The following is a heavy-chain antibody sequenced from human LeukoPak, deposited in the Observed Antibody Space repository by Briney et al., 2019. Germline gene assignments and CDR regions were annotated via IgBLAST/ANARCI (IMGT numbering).Heavy chain of an antibody. CDR1: GFTFTSYS. D-gene: IGHD1-26*01. J-gene: IGHJ4*02. V-gene: IGHV3-23*01. Sequence: GGSLRLSCAASGFTFTSYSMNWVRQAPGKGLEWVSTISGGGGSTYYADSVKGRFTISRDNSENTLYLQVNSLRAEDTAVYYCAKGGKWDVTPFDYWGQGTLVAVSS. CDR3: AKGGKWDVTPFDY. CDR2: ISGGGGST.